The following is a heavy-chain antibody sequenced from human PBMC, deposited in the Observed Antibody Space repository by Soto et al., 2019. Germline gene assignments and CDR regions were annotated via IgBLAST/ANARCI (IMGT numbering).Heavy chain of an antibody. CDR1: GFTFSAYD. D-gene: IGHD6-13*01. CDR2: ISSRGDST. V-gene: IGHV3-23*01. CDR3: PVGIYYYGWDG. J-gene: IGHJ6*02. Sequence: EVQLLESGGGLVQPGGSLRLSCAASGFTFSAYDMIWVRQAPGKGLEWVSTISSRGDSTYYADSVKGRFTISRDNSKNTVYLQMNNLSAEDTARYYCPVGIYYYGWDGWCQGTTVTVSS.